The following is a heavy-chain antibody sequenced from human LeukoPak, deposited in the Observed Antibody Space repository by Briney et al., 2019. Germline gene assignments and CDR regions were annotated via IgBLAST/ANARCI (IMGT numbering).Heavy chain of an antibody. CDR2: INPSGGGT. CDR3: ARSDDSYGSDY. D-gene: IGHD3-10*01. V-gene: IGHV1-46*01. CDR1: GYTFTSYY. J-gene: IGHJ4*02. Sequence: ASVTVSCKASGYTFTSYYMHWVRQAPGQGLEWMGIINPSGGGTSYAQKFQGRVTMTRDTSTSTVYMELSSLISEDTALYYCARSDDSYGSDYWGQGTLVTVSS.